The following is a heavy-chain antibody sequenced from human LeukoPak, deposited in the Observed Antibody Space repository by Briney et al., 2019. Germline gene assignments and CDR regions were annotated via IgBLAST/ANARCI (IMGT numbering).Heavy chain of an antibody. Sequence: PSETLSLTCTVSGDSISNYYWNWIRQPPGKGLEWIGFIYYSGSTIYNPSLKSRVTMSVDTSTNQISLRLTSVTAADTAMYYCARKLASSTLKAGAFDIWGQGTMVTVSS. CDR1: GDSISNYY. D-gene: IGHD2-2*01. CDR2: IYYSGST. J-gene: IGHJ3*02. V-gene: IGHV4-59*12. CDR3: ARKLASSTLKAGAFDI.